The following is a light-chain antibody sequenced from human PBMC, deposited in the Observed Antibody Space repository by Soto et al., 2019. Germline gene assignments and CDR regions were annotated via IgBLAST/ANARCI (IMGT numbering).Light chain of an antibody. J-gene: IGLJ2*01. CDR2: RNN. V-gene: IGLV1-47*01. Sequence: QSVLTQPPSASGTPGQRVTISCSGSSSNIESNFVYWYQQFPGTAPRLLIYRNNQRPSGVPDRLSGSKSGTSASLAISALRSEDEADYYCTVWDDSLRGRLFGGGTQLTVL. CDR3: TVWDDSLRGRL. CDR1: SSNIESNF.